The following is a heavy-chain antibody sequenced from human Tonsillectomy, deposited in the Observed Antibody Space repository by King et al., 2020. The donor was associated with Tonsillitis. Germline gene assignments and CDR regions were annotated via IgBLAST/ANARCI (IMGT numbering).Heavy chain of an antibody. CDR2: IYPDGST. CDR1: GGSISSNYW. Sequence: VQLQESGPGLVKPSGTLSLTCAVSGGSISSNYWWNWVRQSPGKGREWMGEIYPDGSTNYNPSLKSRVTISLNKSKKQFSLKLISVTAADTAVYYCAGYRSILIEYSHHWGQGTLVTVSS. J-gene: IGHJ1*01. V-gene: IGHV4-4*02. D-gene: IGHD6-13*01. CDR3: AGYRSILIEYSHH.